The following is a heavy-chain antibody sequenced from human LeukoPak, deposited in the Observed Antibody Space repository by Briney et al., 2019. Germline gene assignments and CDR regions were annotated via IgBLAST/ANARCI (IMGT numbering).Heavy chain of an antibody. D-gene: IGHD1-1*01. Sequence: GGSLRLSCAASGFTFSSFDMHWVRQLTGQGLEWISTIGTASDTHYPGSVEGRFTLSRDNAKNSLYLQMNSLTAGDTAVYYCARGPPRGKYYYMDVWGKGTTVTVSS. V-gene: IGHV3-13*01. J-gene: IGHJ6*03. CDR2: IGTASDT. CDR3: ARGPPRGKYYYMDV. CDR1: GFTFSSFD.